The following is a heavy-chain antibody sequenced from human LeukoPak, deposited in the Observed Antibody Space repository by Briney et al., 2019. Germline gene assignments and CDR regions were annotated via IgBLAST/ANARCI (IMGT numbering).Heavy chain of an antibody. V-gene: IGHV3-23*01. Sequence: AGGSLRLSCAASGFTFSSYAMSWVRQAPGEGLEWVSAISGSGGSTYYADSVKGRFTISRDNAKNSLYLQMNSLRAEDTAVYYCARDGTLWFGGFDYWGQGTLVTVSS. CDR1: GFTFSSYA. J-gene: IGHJ4*02. CDR2: ISGSGGST. D-gene: IGHD3-10*01. CDR3: ARDGTLWFGGFDY.